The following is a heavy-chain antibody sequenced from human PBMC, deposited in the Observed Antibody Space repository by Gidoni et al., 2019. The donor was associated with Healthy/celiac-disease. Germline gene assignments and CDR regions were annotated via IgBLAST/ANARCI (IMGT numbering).Heavy chain of an antibody. CDR1: GYTFTSYD. V-gene: IGHV1-8*01. CDR2: MNPNSGNT. CDR3: ARVYGRTGTTPVVFDY. Sequence: QVQLVQSGAEVKKPGASVKVSCKASGYTFTSYDLKWVRQATGQGLEWMGWMNPNSGNTGYAQKFQGRVTMTRNTSISTAYMELSSLRSEDTAVYYCARVYGRTGTTPVVFDYWGQGTLVTVSS. J-gene: IGHJ4*02. D-gene: IGHD1-7*01.